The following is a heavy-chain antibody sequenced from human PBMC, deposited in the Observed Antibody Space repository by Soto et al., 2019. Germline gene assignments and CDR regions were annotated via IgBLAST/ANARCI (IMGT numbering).Heavy chain of an antibody. V-gene: IGHV1-69*13. CDR3: ARARITMIVVVIIDAFDI. CDR1: GGTFSSYA. J-gene: IGHJ3*02. CDR2: IIPIFGTA. Sequence: ASVKVSCKASGGTFSSYAISWVRQAPGQGLEWMGGIIPIFGTANYAQKFQGRVTITADESTSTAYMELSSLRSEDTAVYYCARARITMIVVVIIDAFDIWGRGTMVTVSS. D-gene: IGHD3-22*01.